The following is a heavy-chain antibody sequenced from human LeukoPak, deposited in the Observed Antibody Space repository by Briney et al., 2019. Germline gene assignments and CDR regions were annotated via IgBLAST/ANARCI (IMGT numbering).Heavy chain of an antibody. CDR3: AKDQDSYGYFMYAFDI. Sequence: GGSLRLSCAASGFTFSSYGMHWVRQAPGKGLEWVAVISYDGSNKYYADSVKGRFTISRDNSKNTLYLQMNSLRAEDTAVYYCAKDQDSYGYFMYAFDIWGQGTMVTVSS. CDR2: ISYDGSNK. J-gene: IGHJ3*02. V-gene: IGHV3-30*18. D-gene: IGHD5-18*01. CDR1: GFTFSSYG.